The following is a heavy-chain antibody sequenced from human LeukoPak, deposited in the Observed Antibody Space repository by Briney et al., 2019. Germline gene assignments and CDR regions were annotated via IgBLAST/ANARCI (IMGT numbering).Heavy chain of an antibody. CDR2: IYYSGST. Sequence: PSETLSLTCTVSGGSISSSSYYWGWIRQPPGKGLEWIGSIYYSGSTYYNPSLKSRVTISVDTSKNQFSLKLSSVTAADTAVYYCARGSLNVLRFLEWLSPASFDYWGQGTLVTVSS. J-gene: IGHJ4*02. CDR1: GGSISSSSYY. CDR3: ARGSLNVLRFLEWLSPASFDY. D-gene: IGHD3-3*01. V-gene: IGHV4-39*07.